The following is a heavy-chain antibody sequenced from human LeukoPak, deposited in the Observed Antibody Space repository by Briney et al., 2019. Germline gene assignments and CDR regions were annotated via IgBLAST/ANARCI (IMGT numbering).Heavy chain of an antibody. CDR1: GGSISSGGYY. J-gene: IGHJ4*02. Sequence: PSETLSLTCTVSGGSISSGGYYWSWIRQHPGKGLEWIGYIYYSGSTNYNPSLKSRVTISVDTPKNQFSLKLSSVTAADTAVYYCAREGYCSGGSCSMRAYFDYWGQGTLVTVSS. V-gene: IGHV4-31*03. D-gene: IGHD2-15*01. CDR3: AREGYCSGGSCSMRAYFDY. CDR2: IYYSGST.